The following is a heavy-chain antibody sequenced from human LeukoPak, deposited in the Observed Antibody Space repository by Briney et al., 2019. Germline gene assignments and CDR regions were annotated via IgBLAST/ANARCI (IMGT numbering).Heavy chain of an antibody. V-gene: IGHV4-59*12. Sequence: PSETLSLTCTVSGGSISSYYWSWIRQPPGKGLEWIGYIYYSGSTNYNPSLKSRVTISVDTSKNQFSLKLSSVTAADTAVYYCARGRPTYYYDSSGCFPTWGQGTLVTVSS. CDR3: ARGRPTYYYDSSGCFPT. J-gene: IGHJ5*02. CDR2: IYYSGST. CDR1: GGSISSYY. D-gene: IGHD3-22*01.